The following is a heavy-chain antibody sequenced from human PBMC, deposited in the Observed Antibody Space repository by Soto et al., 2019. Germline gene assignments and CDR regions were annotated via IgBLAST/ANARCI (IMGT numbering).Heavy chain of an antibody. J-gene: IGHJ4*02. CDR2: IGTAGDT. D-gene: IGHD6-6*01. CDR1: GFTFSSYD. V-gene: IGHV3-13*01. CDR3: ARMSIAAAFDY. Sequence: VGSLRLSCAASGFTFSSYDMHWVRQATGKGLEWVSAIGTAGDTYYPGSVKGRFTISRENAKNSLYLQMNSLRAGDTAVYYCARMSIAAAFDYWGQGTLVTVSS.